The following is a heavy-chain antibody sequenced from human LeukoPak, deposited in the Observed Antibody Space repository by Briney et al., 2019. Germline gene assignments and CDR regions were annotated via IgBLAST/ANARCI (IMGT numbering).Heavy chain of an antibody. CDR2: ISAISGSI. Sequence: GGSLRLSCAASGFTFSSYGMSWVRQAPGKGLEWVSTISAISGSIYFADSVKGRFTISRDNSKNTLYLQMNSLRAEDTAVYYCAKGGSSSWDYFDHWGQGTLVTVSS. CDR1: GFTFSSYG. V-gene: IGHV3-23*01. CDR3: AKGGSSSWDYFDH. D-gene: IGHD6-13*01. J-gene: IGHJ4*02.